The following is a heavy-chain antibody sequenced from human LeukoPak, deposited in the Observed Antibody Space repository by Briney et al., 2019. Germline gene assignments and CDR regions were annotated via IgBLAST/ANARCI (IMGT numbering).Heavy chain of an antibody. J-gene: IGHJ4*02. CDR3: ARQGYTVSYYFLDY. CDR2: IYSTGST. Sequence: SETLSVTCDVSGGSVGSYWWGWVRQPAGKGLEWLGRIYSTGSTRFNPSLKSRLTLSIDTSTNQFSLKLTSVTAADTAVYFCARQGYTVSYYFLDYWSQGTLVTVSS. CDR1: GGSVGSYW. D-gene: IGHD1-26*01. V-gene: IGHV4-4*07.